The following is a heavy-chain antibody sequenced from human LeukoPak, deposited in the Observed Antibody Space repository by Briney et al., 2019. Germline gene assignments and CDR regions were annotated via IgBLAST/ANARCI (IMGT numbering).Heavy chain of an antibody. V-gene: IGHV3-30-3*01. J-gene: IGHJ6*02. Sequence: GGSLRLSCAASGFTFSSYAMHWVRQAPGKGLEWVAVISYGGSNKYYADSVKGRFTISRDNSKNTLYLQMNSLRAEDTAVYYCARDTLYYDILTGYRYYYYGMDVWGQGTTVTVSS. CDR2: ISYGGSNK. D-gene: IGHD3-9*01. CDR1: GFTFSSYA. CDR3: ARDTLYYDILTGYRYYYYGMDV.